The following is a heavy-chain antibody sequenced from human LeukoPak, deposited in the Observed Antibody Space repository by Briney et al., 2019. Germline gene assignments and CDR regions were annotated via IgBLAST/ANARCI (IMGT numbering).Heavy chain of an antibody. J-gene: IGHJ4*02. V-gene: IGHV1-2*02. CDR1: GYTFTGYY. D-gene: IGHD3-22*01. CDR2: INPNSSGT. Sequence: ASVKVSCKASGYTFTGYYMHWVRQAPGQGLEWMGWINPNSSGTNYAQKFQGRVTMTRDTSISTAYMELSRLRSDDTAVYYCARSRDCDSSGHFDYWGQGTLVTVSS. CDR3: ARSRDCDSSGHFDY.